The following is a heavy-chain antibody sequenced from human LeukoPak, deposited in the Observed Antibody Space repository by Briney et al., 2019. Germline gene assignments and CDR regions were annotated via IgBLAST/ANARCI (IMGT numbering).Heavy chain of an antibody. J-gene: IGHJ4*02. CDR2: IYYSGST. CDR3: ARGKTDSGSYYHRRATQVDY. V-gene: IGHV4-39*01. CDR1: GGSISSNHYY. Sequence: PPETLSLTCTVSGGSISSNHYYWDWIRQPPGKGLEWIGNIYYSGSTYYNPSLKSRVTISVDTSKNQFSLKLSSVTAADTAVYYCARGKTDSGSYYHRRATQVDYWGQGTLVTVSS. D-gene: IGHD1-26*01.